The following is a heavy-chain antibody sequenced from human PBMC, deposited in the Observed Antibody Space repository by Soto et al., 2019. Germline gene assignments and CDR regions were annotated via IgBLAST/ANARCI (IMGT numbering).Heavy chain of an antibody. CDR3: ARYYYDSSGWNAFDI. V-gene: IGHV4-30-4*01. CDR1: GGSISSGDYY. Sequence: PSETLSLSCTVSGGSISSGDYYWSWIRPPPGKGLEWIGYIYYSGSTYYNPSLKSRVTISVDTSKNQFSLELSSVTAADTAVYYCARYYYDSSGWNAFDIWGQGTMVTVSS. D-gene: IGHD3-22*01. CDR2: IYYSGST. J-gene: IGHJ3*02.